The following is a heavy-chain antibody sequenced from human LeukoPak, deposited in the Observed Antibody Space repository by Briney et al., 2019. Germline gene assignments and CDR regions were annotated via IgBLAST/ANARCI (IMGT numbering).Heavy chain of an antibody. Sequence: LGGSLRLSCAVSGFTFSSYSMNWVRQAPGKGLEWVSSISSRSSYIYYADLVKGRFTISRDNPKNSLYLQMNSLRAEDTAVYYCARDSAGDFWSGYHFDYWGQGTLVTVSS. CDR1: GFTFSSYS. CDR3: ARDSAGDFWSGYHFDY. CDR2: ISSRSSYI. D-gene: IGHD3-3*01. J-gene: IGHJ4*02. V-gene: IGHV3-21*01.